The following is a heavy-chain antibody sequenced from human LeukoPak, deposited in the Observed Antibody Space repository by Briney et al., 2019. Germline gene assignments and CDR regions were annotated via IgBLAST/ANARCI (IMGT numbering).Heavy chain of an antibody. CDR3: ARVAVDTAMVTLDY. D-gene: IGHD5-18*01. CDR1: GGSFSGYY. V-gene: IGHV4-34*01. J-gene: IGHJ4*02. CDR2: INHSGST. Sequence: SETLSLTCAVYGGSFSGYYWSWIRQPPGKGLEWIGEINHSGSTNYDPSLKSRVTISVDTPKNQFSLKLSSVTAADTAVYYCARVAVDTAMVTLDYWGQGTLVTVSS.